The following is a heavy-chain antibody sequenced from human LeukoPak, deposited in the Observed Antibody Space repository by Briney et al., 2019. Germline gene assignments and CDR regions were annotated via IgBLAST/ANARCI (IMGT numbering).Heavy chain of an antibody. CDR1: GFTFSSYA. CDR2: ISYDGSNK. Sequence: GRSLRLSCAASGFTFSSYAMHWVRQAPGKGLEWVAVISYDGSNKYYADSVKGRFTISRDNSKNTLYLQMNSLRAEDTAVYYCAREYYDSSDYPRQHYFDYWGQGTLVTVSS. V-gene: IGHV3-30-3*01. D-gene: IGHD3-22*01. J-gene: IGHJ4*02. CDR3: AREYYDSSDYPRQHYFDY.